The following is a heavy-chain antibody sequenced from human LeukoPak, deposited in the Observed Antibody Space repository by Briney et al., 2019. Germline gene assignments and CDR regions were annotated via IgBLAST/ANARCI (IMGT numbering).Heavy chain of an antibody. J-gene: IGHJ4*02. CDR3: ARANQRGYSYGYVDY. D-gene: IGHD5-18*01. CDR2: INPNSGGT. CDR1: GNTFSGYY. V-gene: IGHV1-2*02. Sequence: ASVKVSCKASGNTFSGYYMHWVRQAPGQGLEWMGWINPNSGGTNYAQKFQGRVTLTRDMSTSTAYMELSRLRSDDTAVYYCARANQRGYSYGYVDYWGQGTLVTVSS.